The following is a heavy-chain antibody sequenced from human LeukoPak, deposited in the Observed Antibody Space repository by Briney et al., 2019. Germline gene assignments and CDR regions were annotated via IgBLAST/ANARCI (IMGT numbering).Heavy chain of an antibody. CDR2: IYHSGST. Sequence: SETLSLTCTVSGGSISSGGYYWSWIRQPPGKGLEWIGYIYHSGSTYYNPPLKSRVTISMDTSKNQFSLKLSSVTAADTAVYYCASPPYYDSGSAQFDSWGQGTLVTVSS. CDR3: ASPPYYDSGSAQFDS. D-gene: IGHD3-10*01. CDR1: GGSISSGGYY. V-gene: IGHV4-30-2*01. J-gene: IGHJ4*02.